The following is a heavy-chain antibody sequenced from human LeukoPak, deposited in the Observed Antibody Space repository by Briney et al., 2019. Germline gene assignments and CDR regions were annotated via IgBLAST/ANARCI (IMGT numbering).Heavy chain of an antibody. Sequence: SETLSLTCAVYGGSFSDYQWSWIRQPPGEGLEWIGEINHSGDTNYNPSLKSRVTLSVDTSKNQFSLKVTSVTTTDTAVYYCARGLIDGHNSHSLDYWAQGTLVTVSS. CDR3: ARGLIDGHNSHSLDY. CDR2: INHSGDT. CDR1: GGSFSDYQ. D-gene: IGHD5-24*01. J-gene: IGHJ4*02. V-gene: IGHV4-34*01.